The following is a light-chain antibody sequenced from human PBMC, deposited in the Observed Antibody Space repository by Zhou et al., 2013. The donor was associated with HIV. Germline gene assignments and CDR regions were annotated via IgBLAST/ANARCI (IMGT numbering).Light chain of an antibody. CDR2: GAS. Sequence: EVVLTQSPGTLSLSPGERATLSCRASQSVSSYLAWYQQKPGQAPRLLIYGASSRATGIPDRFSGSGSGTDFTLTISSLEPEDFAIYYCQQRYSWPITFGQGTRLEIK. J-gene: IGKJ5*01. V-gene: IGKV3-11*01. CDR1: QSVSSY. CDR3: QQRYSWPIT.